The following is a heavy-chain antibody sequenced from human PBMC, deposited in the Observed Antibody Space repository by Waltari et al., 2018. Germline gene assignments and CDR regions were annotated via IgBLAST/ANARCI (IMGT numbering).Heavy chain of an antibody. CDR1: GGSISSSSYY. Sequence: QLQLQESGPGLVKPSETLSLTCTVSGGSISSSSYYWGWIRQPPGKGLEWIGSIYYSGGTNYTPSRKGRVTISVDTSKNQFSLKLSSVTAADTAVYYCARLRGGFWSGYYFFDYWGQGTLVTVSS. J-gene: IGHJ4*02. V-gene: IGHV4-39*01. CDR3: ARLRGGFWSGYYFFDY. D-gene: IGHD3-3*01. CDR2: IYYSGGT.